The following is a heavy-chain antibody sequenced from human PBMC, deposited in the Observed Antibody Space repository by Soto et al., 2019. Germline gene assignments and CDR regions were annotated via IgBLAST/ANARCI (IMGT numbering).Heavy chain of an antibody. J-gene: IGHJ4*02. D-gene: IGHD6-13*01. CDR3: ASGPGWQQLAFDY. Sequence: SETLSLTCTVSGGSISSGGYYWSWIRQHPGKGLEWIGYIYYSGSTYYNPSLKSRVTISVDTSKNQFSLKLSSVTAADTAVYYCASGPGWQQLAFDYWGQGTLVTVSS. CDR2: IYYSGST. V-gene: IGHV4-31*03. CDR1: GGSISSGGYY.